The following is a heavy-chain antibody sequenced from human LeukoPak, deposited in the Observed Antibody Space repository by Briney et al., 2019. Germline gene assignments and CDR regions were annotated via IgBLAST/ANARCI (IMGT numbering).Heavy chain of an antibody. CDR2: IKQDGSEK. D-gene: IGHD3-22*01. J-gene: IGHJ3*02. V-gene: IGHV3-7*01. CDR3: ARDNRGLYDSSGSSLDDAFDI. Sequence: PGGSLRLSCAASGFTFSTYWMSWVRQAPGKGLEWVANIKQDGSEKYYVDPVKGRFTISRDNAKNSLYLHMNSLRAEDTAVYYCARDNRGLYDSSGSSLDDAFDIWGLGTMVTVSS. CDR1: GFTFSTYW.